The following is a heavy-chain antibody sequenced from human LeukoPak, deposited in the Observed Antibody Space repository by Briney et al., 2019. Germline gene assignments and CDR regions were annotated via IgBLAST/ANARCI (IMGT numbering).Heavy chain of an antibody. J-gene: IGHJ4*02. CDR1: GGSISSGGYF. CDR3: AREKPHPDYCDLFYFDY. D-gene: IGHD4-17*01. Sequence: ASETLSLTCTVSGGSISSGGYFWRWLRQHRGKGLEGIGYVYNRESTYYNPSLKSRVSISGDTSKNQFSLKLTSVTAADTAAYYCAREKPHPDYCDLFYFDYWGQGTLVTVSS. CDR2: VYNREST. V-gene: IGHV4-31*03.